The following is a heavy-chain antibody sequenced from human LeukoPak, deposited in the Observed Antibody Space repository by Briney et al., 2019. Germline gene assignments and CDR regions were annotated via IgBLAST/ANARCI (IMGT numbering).Heavy chain of an antibody. V-gene: IGHV3-48*01. Sequence: GGSLRLSCSASGFAFSSYGMTWVRQAPGKGLEWVSYTSASSGTIFYADSVKGRFTVSRDNAKNSLYLQMNSLRAEDTGVYYCAREAGSADHWGQGTLVTVSS. CDR1: GFAFSSYG. CDR2: TSASSGTI. CDR3: AREAGSADH. D-gene: IGHD6-25*01. J-gene: IGHJ4*02.